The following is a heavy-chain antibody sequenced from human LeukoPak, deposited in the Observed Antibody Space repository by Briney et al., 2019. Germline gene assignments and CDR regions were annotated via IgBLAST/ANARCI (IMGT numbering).Heavy chain of an antibody. CDR1: GFTFSRYA. V-gene: IGHV3-23*01. D-gene: IGHD6-13*01. CDR2: MNVSGGST. J-gene: IGHJ4*02. CDR3: AKRRAAAGTIDY. Sequence: GGSLRLSCSASGFTFSRYAMHWVRQAPGKGLEWVSAMNVSGGSTYYADSVKGRFTISRDNSKNTLYLQMNSLRAEDTAVYYCAKRRAAAGTIDYWGQGTLVTVSS.